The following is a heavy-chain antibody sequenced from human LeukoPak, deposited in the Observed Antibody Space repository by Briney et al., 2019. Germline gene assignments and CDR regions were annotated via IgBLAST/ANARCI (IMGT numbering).Heavy chain of an antibody. CDR2: IYSSGST. D-gene: IGHD3-22*01. CDR3: ARQTYYYDSSDYYAYFDP. V-gene: IGHV3-53*01. J-gene: IGHJ5*02. CDR1: GFTVSSNY. Sequence: GGSLRLSCSASGFTVSSNYMSWVRQAPGKGLECVSVIYSSGSTYYADSVKGRFTISRDNSKNTLYLQMNSLRAEDTAVYYCARQTYYYDSSDYYAYFDPWGQGTPVTVSS.